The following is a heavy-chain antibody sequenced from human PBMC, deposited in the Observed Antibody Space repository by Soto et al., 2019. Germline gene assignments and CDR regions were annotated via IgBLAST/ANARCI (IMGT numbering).Heavy chain of an antibody. CDR1: GFTFSDYW. CDR3: ARGTNVDSAYRWFDS. V-gene: IGHV3-7*01. J-gene: IGHJ5*01. D-gene: IGHD3-16*01. CDR2: IKQDEGDK. Sequence: EVQLVESGGGLVQPGGSLRLSCTASGFTFSDYWMSWVRQAPGKGLEWVAIIKQDEGDKYYVDSVKGRFTISRDNAENSRYLQMNSLRAEDTAVYYCARGTNVDSAYRWFDSWGQGTLVTVSS.